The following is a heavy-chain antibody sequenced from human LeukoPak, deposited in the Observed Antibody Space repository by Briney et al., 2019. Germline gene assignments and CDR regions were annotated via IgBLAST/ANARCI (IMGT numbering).Heavy chain of an antibody. V-gene: IGHV4-38-2*02. Sequence: SVPLSLTCNVCVYPISRGHFRGWVGQAPGTGLEGIWSIYQRAAVHYNPSLKSRVTISLDTSKNHFSLNLRSMQASDTAVYYCARAFCVGECFVLHIFFDSWGQGTLVTVSS. CDR3: ARAFCVGECFVLHIFFDS. CDR2: IYQRAAV. D-gene: IGHD2-21*01. J-gene: IGHJ4*02. CDR1: VYPISRGHF.